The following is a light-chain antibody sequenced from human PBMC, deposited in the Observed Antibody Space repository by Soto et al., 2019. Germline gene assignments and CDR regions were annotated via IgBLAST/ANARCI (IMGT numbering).Light chain of an antibody. CDR3: QQYGSLGT. Sequence: SNSALSASLGYQVPITCRSSQTVNNWLAWYQHKPGKAPQLLIYDASVLETGVPSRFSGSGSGTEFTLTISRLETEDFAVYYCQQYGSLGTFGQGTKVDIK. V-gene: IGKV1-5*01. CDR2: DAS. J-gene: IGKJ1*01. CDR1: QTVNNW.